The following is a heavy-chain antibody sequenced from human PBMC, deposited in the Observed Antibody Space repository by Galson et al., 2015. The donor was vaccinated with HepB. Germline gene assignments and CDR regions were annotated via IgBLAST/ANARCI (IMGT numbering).Heavy chain of an antibody. V-gene: IGHV1-2*02. J-gene: IGHJ6*03. Sequence: SVKVSCKASGYTFTGYYTHWVRQAPGQGLEWMGWINPNSGGTNYAQKFQGRVTMTRDTSISTAYMELSRLRSDDTAVYYCARSYYDFWSGYYTSYYYYYMDVWGKGTTVTVSS. CDR3: ARSYYDFWSGYYTSYYYYYMDV. CDR2: INPNSGGT. CDR1: GYTFTGYY. D-gene: IGHD3-3*01.